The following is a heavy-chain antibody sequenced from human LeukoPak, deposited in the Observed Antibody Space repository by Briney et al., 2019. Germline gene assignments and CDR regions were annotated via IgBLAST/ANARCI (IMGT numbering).Heavy chain of an antibody. Sequence: GGSLRLSCAASGFTFSSEAMSWVRQAPGTGLEWVSAISGSGGSTYYADSVKGRFTISRDNSKNTLYLQMNSLRAEDTAVYYCAKDHLSTVTTEFDYWGQGTLVTVSS. D-gene: IGHD4-11*01. CDR2: ISGSGGST. CDR1: GFTFSSEA. J-gene: IGHJ4*02. CDR3: AKDHLSTVTTEFDY. V-gene: IGHV3-23*01.